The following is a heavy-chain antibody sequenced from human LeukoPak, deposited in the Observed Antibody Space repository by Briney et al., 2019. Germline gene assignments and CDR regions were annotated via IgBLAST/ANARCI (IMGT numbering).Heavy chain of an antibody. D-gene: IGHD6-19*01. J-gene: IGHJ3*02. CDR2: IYPGDSDT. CDR3: ASSAAIAVAGPAYDAFDI. Sequence: GESLKISCKGSGYSFTSYWIGWVRQMPGKGLEWMGIIYPGDSDTRYSPSFQGQVTISADKSISTAYLQWSSLKASDTAMYYCASSAAIAVAGPAYDAFDIWGQGTMVTVSS. V-gene: IGHV5-51*01. CDR1: GYSFTSYW.